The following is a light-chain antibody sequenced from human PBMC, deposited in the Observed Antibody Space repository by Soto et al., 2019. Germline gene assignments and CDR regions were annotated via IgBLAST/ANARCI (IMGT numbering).Light chain of an antibody. CDR3: QQYNNWPPIT. V-gene: IGKV3-15*01. CDR1: QSVNSK. J-gene: IGKJ5*01. CDR2: GAS. Sequence: DIVMTQSPATLSVSPGERFSLSCRASQSVNSKLAWYQQKPGQAPRLLIYGASTRATGIPARFSGSGSGTEFTLTISSLQSEDFAVYFCQQYNNWPPITFGQGTRLEIK.